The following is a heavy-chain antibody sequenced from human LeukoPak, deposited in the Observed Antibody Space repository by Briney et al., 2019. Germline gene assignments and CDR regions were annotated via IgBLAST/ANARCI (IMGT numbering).Heavy chain of an antibody. D-gene: IGHD3-22*01. Sequence: PSETLSLTCTVSGYSISSGYYWGWTRQPPGKELEWIGSIYHSGSTSYNPSLKSRVTISVDTSKNQFSLKLSSVTAADTAVYYCARDPATYSYDSSGIWDAFDIWGRGTMVTVSS. CDR3: ARDPATYSYDSSGIWDAFDI. CDR1: GYSISSGYY. J-gene: IGHJ3*02. CDR2: IYHSGST. V-gene: IGHV4-38-2*02.